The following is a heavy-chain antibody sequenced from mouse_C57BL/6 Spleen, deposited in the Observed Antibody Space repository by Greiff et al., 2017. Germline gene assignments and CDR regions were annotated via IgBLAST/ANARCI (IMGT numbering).Heavy chain of an antibody. CDR3: ARDDELRADY. D-gene: IGHD1-1*01. CDR2: ISYDGSN. V-gene: IGHV3-6*01. Sequence: VQLKESGPGLVKPSQSLSLTCSVTGYSITSGYYWNWIRQFPGNKLEWMGYISYDGSNNYNPSLKNRISITRDTSKNQFFLKLNSVTTEDTATYYCARDDELRADYWGQGTTLTVSS. J-gene: IGHJ2*01. CDR1: GYSITSGYY.